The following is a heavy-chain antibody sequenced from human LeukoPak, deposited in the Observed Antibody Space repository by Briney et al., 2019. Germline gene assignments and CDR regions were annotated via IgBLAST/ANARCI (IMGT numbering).Heavy chain of an antibody. CDR3: ARHEANCSGGRCYSACYFDL. CDR2: TIDTQST. V-gene: IGHV4-39*01. Sequence: PSETLSLTCTVSGGSISSKSHYWGWIRQPPGKGLEWIGLTIDTQSTWYNPSLEIRVSISGDTSKNQFSLKVTSVTAADTAVYFCARHEANCSGGRCYSACYFDLWGRGTLVTVSS. J-gene: IGHJ2*01. CDR1: GGSISSKSHY. D-gene: IGHD2-15*01.